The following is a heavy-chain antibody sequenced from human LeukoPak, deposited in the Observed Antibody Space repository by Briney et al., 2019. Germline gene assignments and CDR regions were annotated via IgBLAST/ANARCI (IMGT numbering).Heavy chain of an antibody. CDR3: ANLHCSGGSCYSEDYFDY. D-gene: IGHD2-15*01. J-gene: IGHJ4*02. Sequence: GASVKVSCTASGYTFTSYGISWVRQAPGQGLEWMGWISAYNGNTNYAQTLQGRVTMTTDTSTSTAYMELSSLRSDDTAVYYCANLHCSGGSCYSEDYFDYWGQGTLVTVSS. CDR2: ISAYNGNT. V-gene: IGHV1-18*04. CDR1: GYTFTSYG.